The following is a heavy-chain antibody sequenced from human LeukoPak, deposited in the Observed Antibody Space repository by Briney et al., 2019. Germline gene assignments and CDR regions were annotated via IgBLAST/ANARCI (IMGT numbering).Heavy chain of an antibody. J-gene: IGHJ5*02. V-gene: IGHV3-7*01. CDR2: IKEDGSEK. CDR3: ARDGNSIAARLGWFDP. CDR1: GFTLSRYW. D-gene: IGHD6-6*01. Sequence: GGSLRLSCAASGFTLSRYWMTWVRQAPGKGLEWVANIKEDGSEKNYVDSVKGRFTISRDNAKNSLYLQMNSLRAEDTAVYYCARDGNSIAARLGWFDPWGQGTLVTVSS.